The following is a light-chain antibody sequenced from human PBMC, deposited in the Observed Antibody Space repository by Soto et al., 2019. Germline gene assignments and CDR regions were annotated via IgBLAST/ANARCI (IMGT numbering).Light chain of an antibody. Sequence: EIVLTQSPATLSLSPGERATLSCRASQSVSSYLAWYQQKPGQAPRLLIYDASNRATGIPARFSGSGSGTDFTLTISSLEPEDFAVYYCQQRSNLAVFTFGPGTKVDIK. CDR2: DAS. J-gene: IGKJ3*01. CDR3: QQRSNLAVFT. V-gene: IGKV3-11*01. CDR1: QSVSSY.